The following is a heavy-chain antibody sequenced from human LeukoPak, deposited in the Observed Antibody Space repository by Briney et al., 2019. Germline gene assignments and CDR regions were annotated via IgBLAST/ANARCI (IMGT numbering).Heavy chain of an antibody. CDR1: GFTFSSYG. Sequence: GGSLRLSCAASGFTFSSYGMHWVRQAPGKGLEWVAVIWYDGSNKYYADSVKGRFTISRDNSKNTLYLQMNSLRAEDTAVYYCAKSHGPGSYYYYGMDVWGQGTTVTVSS. CDR2: IWYDGSNK. D-gene: IGHD3-10*01. J-gene: IGHJ6*02. CDR3: AKSHGPGSYYYYGMDV. V-gene: IGHV3-33*06.